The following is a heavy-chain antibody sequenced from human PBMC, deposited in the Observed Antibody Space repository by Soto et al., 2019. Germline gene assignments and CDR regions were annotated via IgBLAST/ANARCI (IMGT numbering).Heavy chain of an antibody. CDR2: IYYSGST. V-gene: IGHV4-59*01. CDR1: GGSISSYY. Sequence: SETLSLTCTVSGGSISSYYWSWIRQPPGKGLEWIGYIYYSGSTNYNPSLKSRVTISVDTSKNQFSLKLSSVTAADTAVYYCARVSQDFYSSSSYYFDYWGQGTLVTVSS. D-gene: IGHD6-13*01. J-gene: IGHJ4*02. CDR3: ARVSQDFYSSSSYYFDY.